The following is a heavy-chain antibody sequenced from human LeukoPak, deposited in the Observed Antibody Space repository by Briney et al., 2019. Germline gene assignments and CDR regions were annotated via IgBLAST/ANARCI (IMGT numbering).Heavy chain of an antibody. CDR1: GFTFSSSW. D-gene: IGHD2-2*01. Sequence: GGSLRLSCAASGFTFSSSWMHWVRQAPGKGLVWVSRITRDGSSTTYADSVKGRFTISRDNSKNTLYLQMNSLRAEDTAVYYCAREREDIVVVPAARGEFDPWGQGTLVTVSS. CDR2: ITRDGSST. J-gene: IGHJ5*02. V-gene: IGHV3-74*01. CDR3: AREREDIVVVPAARGEFDP.